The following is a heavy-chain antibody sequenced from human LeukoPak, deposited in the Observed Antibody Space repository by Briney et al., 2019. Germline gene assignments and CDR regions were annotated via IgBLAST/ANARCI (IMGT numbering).Heavy chain of an antibody. CDR2: ISGSGGSI. Sequence: GGSLRLSCAASGFTFSRYAMSWVRQAPGKGLEWVSAISGSGGSIYYADSVKGRFTISRDNSKNTLYLQMNSLRAEDTAVYYCAKERDSSGYFDYWGQGTLVTVSS. D-gene: IGHD3-22*01. CDR3: AKERDSSGYFDY. CDR1: GFTFSRYA. J-gene: IGHJ4*02. V-gene: IGHV3-23*01.